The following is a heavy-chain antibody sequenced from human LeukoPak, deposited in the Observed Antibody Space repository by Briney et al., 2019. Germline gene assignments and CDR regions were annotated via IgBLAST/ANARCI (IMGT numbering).Heavy chain of an antibody. CDR2: INGDGSDT. D-gene: IGHD1/OR15-1a*01. J-gene: IGHJ5*02. Sequence: GGSLRLSCAVSGFTFSGYWMHWARPSPREGLVWGACINGDGSDTRYADYVKGRFTISRDNAKNTLYLQMNSLRVEDTAVYYCARDPRNKGFDPWGQGTLVTVSS. V-gene: IGHV3-74*01. CDR1: GFTFSGYW. CDR3: ARDPRNKGFDP.